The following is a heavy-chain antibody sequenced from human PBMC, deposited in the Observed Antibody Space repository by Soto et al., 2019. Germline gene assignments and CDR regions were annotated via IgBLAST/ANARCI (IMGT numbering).Heavy chain of an antibody. CDR3: ARVGYCSSTSCYTGDDNWVDP. V-gene: IGHV6-1*01. CDR1: GDSVSSNRAA. CDR2: TYYRSKWNN. D-gene: IGHD2-2*02. J-gene: IGHJ5*02. Sequence: SQTLSLTCAISGDSVSSNRAAWNWIRQSPSRGLEWLGRTYYRSKWNNDYAASVKSRITINPDTSKNQLSLQLNSVTPEDSAVYYGARVGYCSSTSCYTGDDNWVDPWGQGTLVTVSS.